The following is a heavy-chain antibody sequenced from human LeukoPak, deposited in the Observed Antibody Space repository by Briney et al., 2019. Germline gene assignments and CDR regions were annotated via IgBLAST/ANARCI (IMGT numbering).Heavy chain of an antibody. D-gene: IGHD6-13*01. CDR1: GHRFATYW. CDR3: VTAGHFDY. J-gene: IGHJ4*02. V-gene: IGHV5-51*01. CDR2: IYAGDSDT. Sequence: GESLKISCKCSGHRFATYWIGWVRQMPGKGLEWMGIIYAGDSDTRYSPSFQGQVTISVDKSIRTAYLQWSSLKASDTAMYYCVTAGHFDYWGQGTLVTVSS.